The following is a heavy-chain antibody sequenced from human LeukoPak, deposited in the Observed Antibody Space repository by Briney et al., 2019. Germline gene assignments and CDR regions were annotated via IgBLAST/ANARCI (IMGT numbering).Heavy chain of an antibody. CDR2: IRYDGSNK. Sequence: PGWSLRLSCAASQFTFNAHGMHWVRQAPGKGLEWVAYIRYDGSNKYYADSVKGRFTISRDNSKNTLSLQMNSLRPEDTAVYYCARDRGYCFDYWGQGTLVTVSS. D-gene: IGHD6-25*01. J-gene: IGHJ4*02. CDR1: QFTFNAHG. CDR3: ARDRGYCFDY. V-gene: IGHV3-30*02.